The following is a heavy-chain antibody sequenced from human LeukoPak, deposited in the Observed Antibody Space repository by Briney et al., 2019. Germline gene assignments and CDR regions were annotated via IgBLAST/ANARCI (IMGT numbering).Heavy chain of an antibody. V-gene: IGHV4-38-2*02. CDR1: GYSITSGYF. CDR2: IYYDGRT. CDR3: AREKERSLDY. Sequence: SETLSLTCIVSGYSITSGYFWDWIRQPPGMGLEWIGTIYYDGRTFYNPSLKSRVTISSDTSKNQFSLKVRSVTAADTAVYYCAREKERSLDYWGQGTLVTVSS. D-gene: IGHD5-24*01. J-gene: IGHJ4*02.